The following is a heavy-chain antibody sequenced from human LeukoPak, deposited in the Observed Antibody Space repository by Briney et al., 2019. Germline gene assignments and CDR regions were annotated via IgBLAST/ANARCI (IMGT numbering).Heavy chain of an antibody. CDR1: VYTFTSYD. J-gene: IGHJ5*02. D-gene: IGHD3-10*01. CDR3: ARGNVWKTITMVRGVSRARWFDP. CDR2: MNPNSGNT. Sequence: ASVKVTCKASVYTFTSYDICWVRQATGQGLEWMGWMNPNSGNTGYAQKFQGRVTITRNTSISTAYMELSSLRSEDTAVYYCARGNVWKTITMVRGVSRARWFDPWGQGTLVTVSS. V-gene: IGHV1-8*03.